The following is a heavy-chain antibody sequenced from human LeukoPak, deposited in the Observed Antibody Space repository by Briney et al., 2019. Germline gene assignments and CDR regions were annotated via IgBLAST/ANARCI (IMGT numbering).Heavy chain of an antibody. CDR1: GGSISSRSYY. CDR3: ASHGSGSASDAFDI. V-gene: IGHV4-61*01. CDR2: IYYSGRT. Sequence: PSETLSLTCTVSGGSISSRSYYWSWLRQPPGKGLEWIGYIYYSGRTNYNPSLKSRVTISVDTSKNQFSLKLSSVTAADTAVYYCASHGSGSASDAFDIWGQGTMVTVSS. J-gene: IGHJ3*02. D-gene: IGHD3-10*01.